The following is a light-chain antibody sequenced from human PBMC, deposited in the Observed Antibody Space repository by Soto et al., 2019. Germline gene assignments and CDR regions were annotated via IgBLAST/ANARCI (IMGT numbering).Light chain of an antibody. J-gene: IGKJ5*01. V-gene: IGKV3-20*01. CDR1: QSVSSSY. CDR3: QQYGSSPPIT. CDR2: GAS. Sequence: EIVLTQSPGTLSLSPGERATLSCRASQSVSSSYLAWYQQKPGQAPRLLIYGASSRATGIPDRLSGSGSGTDITSHISILETEDFAVYYCQQYGSSPPITSGQGTRLAIK.